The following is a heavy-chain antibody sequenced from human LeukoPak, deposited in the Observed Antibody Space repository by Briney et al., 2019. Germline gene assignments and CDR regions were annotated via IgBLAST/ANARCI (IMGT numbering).Heavy chain of an antibody. Sequence: PSETLSLTCAVSGGSISSDNWWSWVRQPPGKGLEWIGEIYHSGSTNYNSSLRSRVTISVDKSKNQISLKLSSVTAADTAVYYCARAPQLYYYDSSGYIDDWGQGTLVTVSS. V-gene: IGHV4-4*02. CDR2: IYHSGST. D-gene: IGHD3-22*01. CDR3: ARAPQLYYYDSSGYIDD. CDR1: GGSISSDNW. J-gene: IGHJ4*02.